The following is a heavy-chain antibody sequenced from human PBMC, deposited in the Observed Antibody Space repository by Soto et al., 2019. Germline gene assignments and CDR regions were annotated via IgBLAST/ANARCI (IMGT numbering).Heavy chain of an antibody. J-gene: IGHJ5*02. Sequence: GGSLRLSCAASGFTFSSYAMSWVRQAPGKGLEWVSAISGSGGSTYYADSVKGRFTISRDNSKNTLYLQMNSLRAEDTAVYYCAKDRDIVVVPSIFDPWGQGTLVTVSS. CDR1: GFTFSSYA. CDR3: AKDRDIVVVPSIFDP. D-gene: IGHD2-2*01. V-gene: IGHV3-23*01. CDR2: ISGSGGST.